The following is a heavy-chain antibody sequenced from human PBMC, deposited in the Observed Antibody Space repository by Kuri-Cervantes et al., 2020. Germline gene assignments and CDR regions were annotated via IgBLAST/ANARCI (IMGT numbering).Heavy chain of an antibody. CDR1: GFTFSSYG. V-gene: IGHV3-30*03. Sequence: GGSLRLSCAASGFTFSSYGMHWVRQAPGKGLEWVAVISYDGSNKYYADSVKGRFTISRDNSKYTLYLQMNSLRAEDTAVYYCARDLEDYGDYEGGYFDYWGQGTLVTVSS. D-gene: IGHD4-17*01. CDR2: ISYDGSNK. CDR3: ARDLEDYGDYEGGYFDY. J-gene: IGHJ4*02.